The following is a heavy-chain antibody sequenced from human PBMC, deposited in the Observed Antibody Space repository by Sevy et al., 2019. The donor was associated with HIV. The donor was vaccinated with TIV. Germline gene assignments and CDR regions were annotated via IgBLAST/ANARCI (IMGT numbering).Heavy chain of an antibody. CDR3: ARDYPLWNGFDI. Sequence: SETLSLTCIVSGGSVSSGSYYWSWIRQPPGKGLEWIGYIYYSGSTNYNPSLKSRVTISLDTSKNHFSLKLSSVTAADTAVYYCARDYPLWNGFDIWGQGTVVTVS. CDR2: IYYSGST. D-gene: IGHD3-10*01. CDR1: GGSVSSGSYY. J-gene: IGHJ3*02. V-gene: IGHV4-61*01.